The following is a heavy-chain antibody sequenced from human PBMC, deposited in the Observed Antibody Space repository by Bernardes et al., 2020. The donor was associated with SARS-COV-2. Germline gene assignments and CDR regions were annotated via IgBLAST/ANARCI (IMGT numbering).Heavy chain of an antibody. CDR3: ARSRSGDYFDY. CDR1: GYSVTSYW. J-gene: IGHJ4*02. D-gene: IGHD2-8*02. Sequence: GEPLKSSCKGSGYSVTSYWIGWVRQMPGKGLEWMGIIYPGDSDTRYSPSFQGQVTISADKSISTAYLQWSSLKASDTAMYYCARSRSGDYFDYWGQGTLVTVSS. V-gene: IGHV5-51*01. CDR2: IYPGDSDT.